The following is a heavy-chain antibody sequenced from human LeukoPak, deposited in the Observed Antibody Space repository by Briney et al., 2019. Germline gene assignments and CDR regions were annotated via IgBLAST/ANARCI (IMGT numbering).Heavy chain of an antibody. CDR3: ARVDYYYGMDV. Sequence: GGSLRLSCAAFGFTVSSNYMSWVRQAPGKGLEWVSVIYSGGSTYYADSVKGRFTISRDNSKNTLYLQMNSLRAEDTAVYYCARVDYYYGMDVWGQGTTVTVSS. D-gene: IGHD2-2*03. V-gene: IGHV3-66*01. CDR1: GFTVSSNY. J-gene: IGHJ6*02. CDR2: IYSGGST.